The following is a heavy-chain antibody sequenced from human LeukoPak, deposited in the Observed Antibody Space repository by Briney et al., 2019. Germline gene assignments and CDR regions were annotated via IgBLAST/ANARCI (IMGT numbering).Heavy chain of an antibody. J-gene: IGHJ4*02. CDR1: GFTFSSYG. V-gene: IGHV3-30*02. CDR3: AVGAAYDYVWGSPFPLDY. D-gene: IGHD3-16*01. Sequence: PGGSLRLSCAASGFTFSSYGMHWVRQAPGKGLEWVTFIRYDGSNKYYADSVKGRFTISRDNSKNTLYLQMNSLRAEDTAVYYCAVGAAYDYVWGSPFPLDYWGQGTLVTVSS. CDR2: IRYDGSNK.